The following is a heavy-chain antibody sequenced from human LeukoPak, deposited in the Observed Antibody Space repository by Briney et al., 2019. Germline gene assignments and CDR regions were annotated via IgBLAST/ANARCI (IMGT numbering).Heavy chain of an antibody. CDR2: IWYDGSNK. Sequence: GGSLRLSCAASGFTFSSYGMHWVRQAPGKGLEWVAVIWYDGSNKYYADSVKGRFTISRDNSKNTPYLQMNSLRAEDTAVYYCARGFNYYGSGSYSTFDYWGQGTLVTVSS. J-gene: IGHJ4*02. CDR3: ARGFNYYGSGSYSTFDY. V-gene: IGHV3-33*01. D-gene: IGHD3-10*01. CDR1: GFTFSSYG.